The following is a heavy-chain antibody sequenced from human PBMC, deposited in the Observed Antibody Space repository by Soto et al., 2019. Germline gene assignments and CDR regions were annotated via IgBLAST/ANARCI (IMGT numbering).Heavy chain of an antibody. D-gene: IGHD3-9*01. Sequence: QVQLVESGGGVVQPGRSLRLSCAASGFTFSSYGIHWVRQAPGKGLEWVAVISYDGSNKYYADSVKGLFTISRDNSKNTLYLQMNSLRAEDTAVYYCAKDHYDTLTGYYGPDYWGQGTLVTVSS. CDR3: AKDHYDTLTGYYGPDY. CDR2: ISYDGSNK. J-gene: IGHJ4*02. V-gene: IGHV3-30*18. CDR1: GFTFSSYG.